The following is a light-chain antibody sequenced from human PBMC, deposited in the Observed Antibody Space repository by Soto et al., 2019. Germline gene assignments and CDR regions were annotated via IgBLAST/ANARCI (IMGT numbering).Light chain of an antibody. Sequence: SLLTQPPSVSVAPGQKVTISCSGSGSNTGKNYVSWYQQLPGTAPKLLIYEDSRRPSGIPDRFSGSKSGTSATLGITGLQTGDEADYYCGSWDSSLSAVVFGTGTKVTVL. J-gene: IGLJ1*01. CDR3: GSWDSSLSAVV. CDR2: EDS. V-gene: IGLV1-51*02. CDR1: GSNTGKNY.